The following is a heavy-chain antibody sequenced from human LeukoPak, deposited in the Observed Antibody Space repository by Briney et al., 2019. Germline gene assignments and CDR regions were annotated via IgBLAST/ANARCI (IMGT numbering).Heavy chain of an antibody. Sequence: GGSLRLSCAAPGFTFSSYEMNWVRQAPGKGLEWVSYISSSGSTIYYADSVKGRFTISRDNAKNSLYLQTNSLRAEDTAVYYCARDRPNLEPYDYWGQGTLVTVSS. V-gene: IGHV3-48*03. D-gene: IGHD1-1*01. CDR1: GFTFSSYE. CDR2: ISSSGSTI. J-gene: IGHJ4*02. CDR3: ARDRPNLEPYDY.